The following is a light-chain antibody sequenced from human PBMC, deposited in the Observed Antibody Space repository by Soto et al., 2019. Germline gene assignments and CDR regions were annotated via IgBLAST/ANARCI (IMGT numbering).Light chain of an antibody. Sequence: EIVLTQSPAVVSVSPGAGATLSCRASQNIRRALAWYQQKPGQAPRLLMYDSSNRANGVPARFSGSGSGTEFTLTITSLQSEDFAVYYCQQFNDWPRTFRQGTKVEIK. J-gene: IGKJ1*01. CDR1: QNIRRA. CDR2: DSS. CDR3: QQFNDWPRT. V-gene: IGKV3-15*01.